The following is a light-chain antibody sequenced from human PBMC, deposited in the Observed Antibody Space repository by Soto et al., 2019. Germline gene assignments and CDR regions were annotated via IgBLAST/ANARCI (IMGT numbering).Light chain of an antibody. CDR3: QQYGSSIT. J-gene: IGKJ5*01. CDR2: GAS. CDR1: QSVSVN. V-gene: IGKV3-20*01. Sequence: EIVMTQSPATLSVSPGERATLSCRASQSVSVNLAWYQQKPGQPPRLLIYGASNRATGIPDRFSGSGSGTDFTLTINRLEPEDFAVYYCQQYGSSITFGQGTRLEIK.